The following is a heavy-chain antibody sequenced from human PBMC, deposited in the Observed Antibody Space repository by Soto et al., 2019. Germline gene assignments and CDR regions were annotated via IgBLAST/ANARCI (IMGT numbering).Heavy chain of an antibody. CDR3: AKDWYPAAMPVLKYYFDY. J-gene: IGHJ4*02. CDR2: ISYDGSNK. D-gene: IGHD2-2*01. V-gene: IGHV3-30*18. Sequence: GGSLRLSCAASGFTFSSYGMHWVRQAPGKGLEWVAVISYDGSNKYYADSVKGEFTISRDNSNKKLYLLINSLRAEDTPVYYCAKDWYPAAMPVLKYYFDYWGQGTLVTVSS. CDR1: GFTFSSYG.